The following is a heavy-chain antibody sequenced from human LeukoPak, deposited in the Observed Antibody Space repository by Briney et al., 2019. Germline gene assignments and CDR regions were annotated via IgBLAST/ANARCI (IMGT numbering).Heavy chain of an antibody. CDR2: INWNGGRA. D-gene: IGHD3-10*02. V-gene: IGHV3-20*04. CDR1: GFTFDDYG. CDR3: AELGITMIGGV. Sequence: GGSLRLSCAASGFTFDDYGMSWVPQGPGKGLEWVSGINWNGGRAGYADSVKGRSTISRDNAKNSLYLQMNSLRAEDTAVYYCAELGITMIGGVWGKGTTVTISS. J-gene: IGHJ6*04.